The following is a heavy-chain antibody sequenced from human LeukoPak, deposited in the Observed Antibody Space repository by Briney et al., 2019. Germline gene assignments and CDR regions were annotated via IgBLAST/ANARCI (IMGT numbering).Heavy chain of an antibody. J-gene: IGHJ4*02. CDR2: IKGKTDGGTA. CDR3: TTREKHLDY. CDR1: GFIFSNAW. V-gene: IGHV3-15*01. Sequence: GGSLRLSCAASGFIFSNAWISWVRQAPGKGLERVGLIKGKTDGGTADYAAPVKGRFTISRDDSKNTLYLQVNSLKTEDTAVYYCTTREKHLDYWGQGTLVTVSS.